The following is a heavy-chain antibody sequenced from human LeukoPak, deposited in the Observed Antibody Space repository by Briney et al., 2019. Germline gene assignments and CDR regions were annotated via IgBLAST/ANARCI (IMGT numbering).Heavy chain of an antibody. CDR2: IYHSGST. CDR1: GYSISSGYY. V-gene: IGHV4-38-2*01. Sequence: SETLSLTCAVSGYSISSGYYWGWIRQPPGKGLEWIGSIYHSGSTYYNPSLKSRVTISVDTSKNQFSLKLSSVTAADTAVYYCASCWNYVDAFDIWGQGTMVTVSS. CDR3: ASCWNYVDAFDI. J-gene: IGHJ3*02. D-gene: IGHD1-7*01.